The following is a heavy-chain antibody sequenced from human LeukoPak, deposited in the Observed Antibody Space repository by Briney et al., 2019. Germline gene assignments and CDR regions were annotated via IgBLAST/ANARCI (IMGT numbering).Heavy chain of an antibody. J-gene: IGHJ4*02. CDR1: GGSIATNSYY. CDR2: IYYSGST. D-gene: IGHD4-17*01. V-gene: IGHV4-61*01. Sequence: PSETLSLTCTVSGGSIATNSYYWNWIRQPPGKGLEWIGYIYYSGSTNYNPSLKSRVTISVDTSKNQFSLKLSSVTAADTAVYYCAGLSGHDYGDYFDYWGQGTLVTVSS. CDR3: AGLSGHDYGDYFDY.